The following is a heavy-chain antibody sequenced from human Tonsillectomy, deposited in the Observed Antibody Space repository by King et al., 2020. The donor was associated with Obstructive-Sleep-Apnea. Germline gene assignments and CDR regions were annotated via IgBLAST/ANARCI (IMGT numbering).Heavy chain of an antibody. V-gene: IGHV1-18*04. CDR3: ARDRVCSSTSCYGVDDYYGMDV. CDR2: ISPHNDNT. D-gene: IGHD2-2*01. J-gene: IGHJ6*02. Sequence: QLVQSGAEVKKPGASVKVSCKASGYIFTSYGISWVRQAPGQGLEWMGWISPHNDNTNYAQKAQGRVTVTTDTSTSTAYMELRNLRSDDTAVYYCARDRVCSSTSCYGVDDYYGMDVWGQGTTVTVSS. CDR1: GYIFTSYG.